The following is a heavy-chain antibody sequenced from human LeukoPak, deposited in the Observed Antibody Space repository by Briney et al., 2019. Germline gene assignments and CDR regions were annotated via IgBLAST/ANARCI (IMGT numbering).Heavy chain of an antibody. Sequence: SETLSLTCTVSGGSISSGDYYWSWIRQPPGKGLEWIGYIYYSGSTYYNPSLKSRDTISVDTSKNQFSLKLSSVTAADTAVYYCAREGRFLDINWFDPWGQGTLVTVSS. CDR1: GGSISSGDYY. V-gene: IGHV4-30-4*01. J-gene: IGHJ5*02. CDR2: IYYSGST. D-gene: IGHD3-3*01. CDR3: AREGRFLDINWFDP.